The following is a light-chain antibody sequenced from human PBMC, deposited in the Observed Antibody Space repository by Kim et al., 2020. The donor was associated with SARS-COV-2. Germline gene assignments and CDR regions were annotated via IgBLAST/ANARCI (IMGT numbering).Light chain of an antibody. Sequence: FYPRERLTPPGKASWRVSNVLACYQQKPGQAPRLLIYDASNRATCIPARFSGRVSGTDFTLSISSLEPEDIAVYYCQQRFHWPSFGGGTKVDIK. J-gene: IGKJ4*01. CDR3: QQRFHWPS. CDR2: DAS. CDR1: WRVSNV. V-gene: IGKV3-11*01.